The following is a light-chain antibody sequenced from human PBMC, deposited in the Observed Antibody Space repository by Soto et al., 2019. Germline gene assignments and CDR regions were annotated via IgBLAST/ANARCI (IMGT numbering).Light chain of an antibody. CDR3: QQSYSIPYT. V-gene: IGKV1-39*01. CDR2: AAS. CDR1: QSISNY. J-gene: IGKJ2*01. Sequence: DIQMTQSPSSLSASVGDTVTITCRASQSISNYLNWYQQKPGRAPNLLIYAASSSQSGVPSRFSGSGSGTDFTLTISSLQPEDFAMYYCQQSYSIPYTFGQGTRLEIK.